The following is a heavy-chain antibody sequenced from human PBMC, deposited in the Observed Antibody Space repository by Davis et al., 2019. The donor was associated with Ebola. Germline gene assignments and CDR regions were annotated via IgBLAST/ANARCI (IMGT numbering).Heavy chain of an antibody. D-gene: IGHD6-13*01. Sequence: GESLKISCAASGFTFSGSAMHWVRQASGKGLEWVGRIRSKANSYATAYAASVKGRFTISRDDSKTTAYLQMNSLKTEDTAVYYCNRAQQLDDYWGQGTLVTVSS. J-gene: IGHJ4*02. CDR3: NRAQQLDDY. CDR2: IRSKANSYAT. V-gene: IGHV3-73*01. CDR1: GFTFSGSA.